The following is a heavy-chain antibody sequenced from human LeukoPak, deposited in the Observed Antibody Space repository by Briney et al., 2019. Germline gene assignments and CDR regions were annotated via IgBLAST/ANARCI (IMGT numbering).Heavy chain of an antibody. D-gene: IGHD7-27*01. Sequence: EESLRLSCAASGFTFSNYGFHWVRQAPGKGLEWVAVICYSGSTQYYPDSVKGRFTISRDNSRNTLYLQMNSLRAEDTAVYYCVREASAWGIFDYWGQGTLVTV. CDR1: GFTFSNYG. V-gene: IGHV3-33*01. CDR2: ICYSGSTQ. CDR3: VREASAWGIFDY. J-gene: IGHJ4*02.